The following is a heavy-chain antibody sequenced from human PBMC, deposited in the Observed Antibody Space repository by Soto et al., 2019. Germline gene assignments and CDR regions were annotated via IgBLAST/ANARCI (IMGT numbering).Heavy chain of an antibody. V-gene: IGHV3-33*08. Sequence: GGSLRLSCAASGFTFSSYGMHWVRQAPGKGLEWVAVIWYDGSNKYYADSVKGRFTISRDNSKNTLYLQMNSLRAEDTAVYYCARAEGGSYGPNFDYWGQGTLVTVSS. J-gene: IGHJ4*02. D-gene: IGHD5-18*01. CDR2: IWYDGSNK. CDR1: GFTFSSYG. CDR3: ARAEGGSYGPNFDY.